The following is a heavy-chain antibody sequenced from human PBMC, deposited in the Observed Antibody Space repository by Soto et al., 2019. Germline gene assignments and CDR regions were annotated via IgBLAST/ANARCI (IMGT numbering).Heavy chain of an antibody. V-gene: IGHV1-18*01. CDR3: ARDPITIFGVVGGDFQH. CDR1: GYIFTTYG. D-gene: IGHD3-3*01. CDR2: ISAYNGNT. J-gene: IGHJ1*01. Sequence: QVQLVQSGAEVKKPGASVRVSCKSSGYIFTTYGISWVRQAPGQGLEWMGWISAYNGNTNYAQKLQGRVTMTTDTSTRTTYMELRSLRSDDTAVYYCARDPITIFGVVGGDFQHWGQGTLVTVSS.